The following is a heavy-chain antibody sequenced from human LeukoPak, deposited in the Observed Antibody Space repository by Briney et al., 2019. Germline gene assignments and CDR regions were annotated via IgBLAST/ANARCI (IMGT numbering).Heavy chain of an antibody. Sequence: ASVKFSCKASGYTFTTYAMHWVRQAPGQRLEWMGWINAGNGDTEYSQKFQGRLILTRDTSASTAYMDLSSLRSEDTAVYYCARGASSGYYTFDYWGQGTLVSVSS. V-gene: IGHV1-3*01. CDR2: INAGNGDT. D-gene: IGHD3-22*01. CDR1: GYTFTTYA. J-gene: IGHJ4*02. CDR3: ARGASSGYYTFDY.